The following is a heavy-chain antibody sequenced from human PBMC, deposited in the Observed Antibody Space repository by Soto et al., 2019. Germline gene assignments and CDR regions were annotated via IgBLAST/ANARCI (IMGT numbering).Heavy chain of an antibody. D-gene: IGHD6-19*01. Sequence: EVQLLESGGGLVQPGGSLRLSCTASGFAFRKFGMSWGRQAPGKGLEWVSTISDNGGTTYYSDSVKGRFTISRDDSQNTLYLQMNSLRAEDTSLYSCAKRLKQWLVTNCFDSWDQGNMVTVSS. CDR1: GFAFRKFG. J-gene: IGHJ5*01. V-gene: IGHV3-23*01. CDR2: ISDNGGTT. CDR3: AKRLKQWLVTNCFDS.